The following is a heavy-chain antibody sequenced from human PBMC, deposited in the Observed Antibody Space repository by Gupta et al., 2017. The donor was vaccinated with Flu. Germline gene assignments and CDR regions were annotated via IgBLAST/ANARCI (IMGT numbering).Heavy chain of an antibody. V-gene: IGHV3-9*01. Sequence: VRRAPGKGLEGVSGITWNSDTIGYADSVKGRFTLSRDTAKNSLYLQMNSLRPEDTALYYCVKDRGYTWDAIDFWGQGTMVTVSS. CDR2: ITWNSDTI. J-gene: IGHJ3*01. D-gene: IGHD2-15*01. CDR3: VKDRGYTWDAIDF.